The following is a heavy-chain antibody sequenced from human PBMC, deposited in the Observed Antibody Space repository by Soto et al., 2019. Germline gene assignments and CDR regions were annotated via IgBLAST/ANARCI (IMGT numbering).Heavy chain of an antibody. J-gene: IGHJ4*02. D-gene: IGHD2-2*01. CDR3: AKDSLRGEVPAALNFDY. CDR1: GFTFSNYG. Sequence: QVQLVESGGGVVQPGRSLRLSCVASGFTFSNYGMHWVRQAPGKGLEWVALVSYNGRKEYYADSVKGRFSISRDNSKNTLYVHMNTLRDEDTAVYYCAKDSLRGEVPAALNFDYWGRGTLVTVSS. V-gene: IGHV3-30*18. CDR2: VSYNGRKE.